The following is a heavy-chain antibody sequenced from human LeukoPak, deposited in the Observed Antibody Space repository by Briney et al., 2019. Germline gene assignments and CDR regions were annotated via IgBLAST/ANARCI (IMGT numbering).Heavy chain of an antibody. CDR3: ASGVGVVQSDAFDI. V-gene: IGHV4-39*01. J-gene: IGHJ3*02. CDR1: GGSISSCSYY. Sequence: PSETLSLTCTVSGGSISSCSYYWGWIRQPPGKGLEWIGSIYYSGSTYYNPSLKSRVTISVDTSKNQFSLKLSSVTAADTAVYYCASGVGVVQSDAFDIWGQGTMVTVSS. CDR2: IYYSGST. D-gene: IGHD2-2*01.